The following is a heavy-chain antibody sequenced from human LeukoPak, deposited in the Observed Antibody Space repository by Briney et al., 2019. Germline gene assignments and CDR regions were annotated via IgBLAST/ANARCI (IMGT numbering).Heavy chain of an antibody. CDR3: ARQQWLRQSPFDY. CDR1: GYTFTSYD. Sequence: ASVKVSCKASGYTFTSYDINWVRQATGQGLEWMGWMNPNSGNTGYAQKFQGRVTMTRNTSISTAYMELSSLRSEDTAVYYCARQQWLRQSPFDYWGQGTLVTVSS. V-gene: IGHV1-8*01. CDR2: MNPNSGNT. J-gene: IGHJ4*02. D-gene: IGHD6-19*01.